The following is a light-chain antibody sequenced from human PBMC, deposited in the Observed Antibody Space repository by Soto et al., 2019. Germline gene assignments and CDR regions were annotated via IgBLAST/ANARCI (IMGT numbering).Light chain of an antibody. CDR2: GNS. CDR1: NSNIGAGYD. V-gene: IGLV1-40*01. J-gene: IGLJ3*02. CDR3: QSYDSSLSGWV. Sequence: QSVLTQPPSVSGAPGQRVTISCTGYNSNIGAGYDVHWYQQLPGTAPKLLIYGNSNRPSGVPDRFSASKSGTSASLAITGLQAKDEADYYSQSYDSSLSGWVFGGGTKVTVL.